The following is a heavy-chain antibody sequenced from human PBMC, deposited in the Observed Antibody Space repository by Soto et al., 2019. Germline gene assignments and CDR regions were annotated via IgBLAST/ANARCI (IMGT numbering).Heavy chain of an antibody. CDR3: ARSQGGSSSLDIYYYYYYGMDV. J-gene: IGHJ6*02. D-gene: IGHD2-15*01. CDR2: IIPIFGTA. Sequence: QVQLVQSGAEVKKPESSVKVSCKAPGGTFSSYAISWVRQAPGQGLEWMGGIIPIFGTANYAQKFQGRVTITADESTSTGYMELSSLRSEDTAVYYCARSQGGSSSLDIYYYYYYGMDVWGQWTTVTVSS. V-gene: IGHV1-69*01. CDR1: GGTFSSYA.